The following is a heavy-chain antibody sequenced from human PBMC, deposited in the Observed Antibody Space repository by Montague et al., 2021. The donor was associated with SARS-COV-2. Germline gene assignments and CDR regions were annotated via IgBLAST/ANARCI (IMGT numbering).Heavy chain of an antibody. CDR3: ATYWQGGSGRGS. CDR2: IDYGGSP. CDR1: GVSVSNRYTH. V-gene: IGHV4-61*01. J-gene: IGHJ5*02. D-gene: IGHD3-10*01. Sequence: SETLSLTCTVSGVSVSNRYTHWSWIRQSPSKGLEWIGHIDYGGSPNYSPSLHSRVTISLDTSKNQLSLRLSSATAADTAVYYCATYWQGGSGRGSWGQGTLVTVSS.